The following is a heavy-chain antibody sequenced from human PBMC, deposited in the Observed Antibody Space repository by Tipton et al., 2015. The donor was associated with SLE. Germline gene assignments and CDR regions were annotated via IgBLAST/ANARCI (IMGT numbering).Heavy chain of an antibody. CDR3: ARGSPTGTTRLDY. J-gene: IGHJ4*02. D-gene: IGHD1-7*01. Sequence: TLSLTCSVSGDSIRSSSDYWGWIRQPPGKGLEWIGSYYYSGSAAYNPSLKSRVTISVDTSKDQFSRRLTSVTAADTAVYYCARGSPTGTTRLDYWGRGTLVTVSS. V-gene: IGHV4-39*01. CDR1: GDSIRSSSDY. CDR2: YYYSGSA.